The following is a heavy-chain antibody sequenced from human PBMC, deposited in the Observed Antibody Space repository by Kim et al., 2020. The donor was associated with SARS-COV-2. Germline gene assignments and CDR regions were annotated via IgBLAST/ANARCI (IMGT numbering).Heavy chain of an antibody. J-gene: IGHJ4*02. D-gene: IGHD3-3*01. CDR3: AKVTIFGVVIIPFDY. V-gene: IGHV3-23*01. Sequence: DSVKGRFTISRDNSKNTRYLQMNSLRAEDTAVYYCAKVTIFGVVIIPFDYWGQGTLVTVSS.